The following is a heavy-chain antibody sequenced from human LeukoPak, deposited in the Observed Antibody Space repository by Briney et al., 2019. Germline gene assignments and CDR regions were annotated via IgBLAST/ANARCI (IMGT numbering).Heavy chain of an antibody. D-gene: IGHD1-26*01. CDR1: GGSISSSN. Sequence: ETLSLTCAVSGGSISSSNWWSWVRQAPGKGLEWISGISGSGASTYYADSVKGRFTISRDDSRNTLYLQMNSLRGDDTAVYYCAKDVGKWESLHFFDYWGQGTLVTVSS. J-gene: IGHJ4*02. CDR2: ISGSGAST. V-gene: IGHV3-23*01. CDR3: AKDVGKWESLHFFDY.